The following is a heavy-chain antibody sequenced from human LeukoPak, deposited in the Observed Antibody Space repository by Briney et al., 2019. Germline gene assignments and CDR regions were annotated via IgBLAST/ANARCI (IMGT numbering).Heavy chain of an antibody. CDR1: GFTFSSYE. J-gene: IGHJ5*02. D-gene: IGHD6-19*01. CDR3: ARESVAGPLRHNWFDP. Sequence: GGSLRLSCAASGFTFSSYEMNWVRQAPGKGLEWVSYISSSGSTIYYADSVKGRFTISRDNAKNSLYLQMNSLRAEDTAVYYCARESVAGPLRHNWFDPWGQGTLVTVSS. V-gene: IGHV3-48*03. CDR2: ISSSGSTI.